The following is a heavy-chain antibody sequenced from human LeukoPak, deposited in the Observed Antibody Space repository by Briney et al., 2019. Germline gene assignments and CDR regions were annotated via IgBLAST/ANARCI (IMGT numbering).Heavy chain of an antibody. CDR2: IWYDGSNK. J-gene: IGHJ4*02. D-gene: IGHD1-26*01. CDR1: GFTFSSYG. Sequence: GGSLRLSCAASGFTFSSYGMHWVRQAPGKGLEWVAVIWYDGSNKYYADSVKGRFTISRDNSKNTLYLQMNSLRAEDTAVYYCARVAGATVLAAHFDYWGQGTLVTVSS. CDR3: ARVAGATVLAAHFDY. V-gene: IGHV3-33*01.